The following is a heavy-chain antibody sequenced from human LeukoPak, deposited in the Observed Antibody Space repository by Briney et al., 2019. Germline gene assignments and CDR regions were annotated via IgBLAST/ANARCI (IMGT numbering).Heavy chain of an antibody. CDR1: GGTFSSYA. CDR3: ARIPPPHPSNPYGNWFDP. Sequence: SVKVSCKASGGTFSSYAISWVRQAPEQGLEWMGGIIPIFGTANYAQKFQGRVTITADKSTSTAYMELSSLRSEDTAVYYCARIPPPHPSNPYGNWFDPWGQGTLVTVSS. V-gene: IGHV1-69*06. J-gene: IGHJ5*02. D-gene: IGHD4-11*01. CDR2: IIPIFGTA.